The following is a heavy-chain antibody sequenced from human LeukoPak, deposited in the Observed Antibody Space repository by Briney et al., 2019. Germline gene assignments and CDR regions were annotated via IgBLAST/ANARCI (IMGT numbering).Heavy chain of an antibody. Sequence: PGGSLRLSCAASGFTLSSYGMHWVRQAPGKGLEWVAVISYDGSNKYYADSVKGRFTISRDNSKNTLYLQMNSLRAEDTAVYYCAKDQDIVVVVAAAVDYWGQGTLVTVSS. CDR3: AKDQDIVVVVAAAVDY. CDR1: GFTLSSYG. J-gene: IGHJ4*02. CDR2: ISYDGSNK. V-gene: IGHV3-30*18. D-gene: IGHD2-15*01.